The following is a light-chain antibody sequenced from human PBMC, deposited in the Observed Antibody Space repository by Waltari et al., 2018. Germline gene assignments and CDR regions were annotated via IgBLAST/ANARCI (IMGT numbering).Light chain of an antibody. CDR2: DAS. J-gene: IGKJ2*01. CDR3: QQYDNLPSYT. V-gene: IGKV1-33*01. CDR1: QDISNY. Sequence: DIQMTQSPSSLSASVGDRVTITCQASQDISNYLNWYQQKPGKAPKLLIYDASNLEIGVPSRFSGSGSGTDFTFTISSLQPEDIATYYCQQYDNLPSYTFGQGTKLEIK.